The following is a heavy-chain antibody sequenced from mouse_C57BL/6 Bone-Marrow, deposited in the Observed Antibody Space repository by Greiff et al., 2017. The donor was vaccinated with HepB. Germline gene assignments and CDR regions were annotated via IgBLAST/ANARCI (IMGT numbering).Heavy chain of an antibody. D-gene: IGHD2-5*01. CDR1: GYTFTSYW. V-gene: IGHV1-50*01. CDR3: ARGHYSNYGFFYAMDY. J-gene: IGHJ4*01. CDR2: IDPSDSYT. Sequence: QVQLQQPGAELVKPGASVKLSCKASGYTFTSYWMQWVKQRPGQGLEWIGEIDPSDSYTNYNQKFKGKATLTVDTYSSTAYMQLSSLTSEDSAVYYCARGHYSNYGFFYAMDYWGQGTSVTVSS.